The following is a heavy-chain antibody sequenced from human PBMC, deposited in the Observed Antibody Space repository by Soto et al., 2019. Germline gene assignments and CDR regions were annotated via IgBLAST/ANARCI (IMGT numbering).Heavy chain of an antibody. Sequence: QVQLQESGPGLVKPSQTLSLTCTDSGGSISSGRYYWSWIRQHPGKGLEWIGYIYYSGSTYYNPSLKSRVTISVDTSKNQFSLKLSSVTAADTAVYYCARVLRYCSGGSCYHLFDYWGQGTLVTVSS. J-gene: IGHJ4*02. CDR1: GGSISSGRYY. V-gene: IGHV4-31*03. D-gene: IGHD2-15*01. CDR3: ARVLRYCSGGSCYHLFDY. CDR2: IYYSGST.